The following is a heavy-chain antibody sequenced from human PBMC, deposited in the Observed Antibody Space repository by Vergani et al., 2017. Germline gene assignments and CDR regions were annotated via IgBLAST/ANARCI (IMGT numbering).Heavy chain of an antibody. CDR3: ARGWGYYDSPDY. CDR2: MNPNSGNT. Sequence: VQLVESGGGLVQPGGSLRLSCAASGFTFSSYDINWVRQATGQGLEWMGWMNPNSGNTGYAQKFQGRVTMTRNTSISTAYMELSSLRSEDTAVYYCARGWGYYDSPDYWGQGTLVTVSS. J-gene: IGHJ4*02. CDR1: GFTFSSYD. V-gene: IGHV1-8*01. D-gene: IGHD3-22*01.